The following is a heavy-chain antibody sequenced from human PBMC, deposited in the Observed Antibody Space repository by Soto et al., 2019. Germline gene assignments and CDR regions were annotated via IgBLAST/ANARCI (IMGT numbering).Heavy chain of an antibody. V-gene: IGHV1-2*02. CDR1: GYTFTGYD. CDR3: ARDALQPLWWRLLLDDV. J-gene: IGHJ4*02. Sequence: SVRISCKASGYTFTGYDMHWVRQAPGQGLEWMGWINPNSGGTNYAQKFQGRVTMTRDTSISTAYMELSRLRSDDTAVYYCARDALQPLWWRLLLDDVWGPGILVTVSS. D-gene: IGHD2-21*02. CDR2: INPNSGGT.